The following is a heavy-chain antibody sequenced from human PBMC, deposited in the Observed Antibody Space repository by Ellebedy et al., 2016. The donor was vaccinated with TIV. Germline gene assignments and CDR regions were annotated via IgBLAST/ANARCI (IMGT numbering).Heavy chain of an antibody. CDR3: ARDPALPRGRFDT. V-gene: IGHV4-39*07. J-gene: IGHJ5*02. CDR1: GGSISNSAYY. CDR2: IHYSGSA. Sequence: MPSETLSLTCTVSGGSISNSAYYWNWIRQPPGKGLVWIGSIHYSGSAYYNPSLKSRVTVSVDTSKNQFSLNLSSVTAADTAVYYCARDPALPRGRFDTWGQGTLVTVSS.